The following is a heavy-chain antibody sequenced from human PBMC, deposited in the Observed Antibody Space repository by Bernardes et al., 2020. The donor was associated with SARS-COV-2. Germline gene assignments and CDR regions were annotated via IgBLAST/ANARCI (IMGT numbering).Heavy chain of an antibody. D-gene: IGHD2-2*01. Sequence: ASVKVSCKTSGYTFINYGISWVRQVHGRGLEWMGWISPYDDNTRYADRLQGRVSLTTDTSGRTVYMVLRGLRSDDTAVYYCARGGYCSTANCYGRGHHKYYGLDVWGQGTSVTVS. J-gene: IGHJ6*02. V-gene: IGHV1-18*01. CDR3: ARGGYCSTANCYGRGHHKYYGLDV. CDR2: ISPYDDNT. CDR1: GYTFINYG.